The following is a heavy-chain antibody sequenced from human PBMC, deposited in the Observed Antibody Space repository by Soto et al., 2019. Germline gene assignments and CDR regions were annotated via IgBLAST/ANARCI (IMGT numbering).Heavy chain of an antibody. CDR1: GYTLTELS. CDR2: FDPEDGET. J-gene: IGHJ6*02. Sequence: GASVKVSCKASGYTLTELSMHWVRQAPGKGLEWMGGFDPEDGETIYAQKFQGRVTMTEDTSTDTAYMELSSLRSEDTAVYYCATGYQLLSYYYGMDVWGQGTTVTVSS. V-gene: IGHV1-24*01. D-gene: IGHD2-2*01. CDR3: ATGYQLLSYYYGMDV.